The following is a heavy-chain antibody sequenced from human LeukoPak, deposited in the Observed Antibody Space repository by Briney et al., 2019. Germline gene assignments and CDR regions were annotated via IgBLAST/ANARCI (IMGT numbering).Heavy chain of an antibody. Sequence: GGSLRLSCAASGFDFDDAAMHWVRQAPGKGLEWVSLISGDGVATYYADSVKGRFGISRDNSKNSLFLHMNNLRTEDAAVYYCAKVYSSGWANYFDYWGQGTLVTVSS. J-gene: IGHJ4*02. D-gene: IGHD6-19*01. CDR1: GFDFDDAA. V-gene: IGHV3-43*02. CDR3: AKVYSSGWANYFDY. CDR2: ISGDGVAT.